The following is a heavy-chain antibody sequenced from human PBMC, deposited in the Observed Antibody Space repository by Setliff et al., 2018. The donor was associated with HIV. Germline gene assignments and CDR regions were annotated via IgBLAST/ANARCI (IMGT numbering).Heavy chain of an antibody. D-gene: IGHD2-2*01. J-gene: IGHJ6*03. V-gene: IGHV4-38-2*01. Sequence: PSETLSLTCAVSGYSVSSGYYWGWIRQPPGKGLEWIASIYYSGSTYYAPSLKSRVTISVDTSKNQFSLKLTSVTAADTAVYFCARHAGRENQLPHTYYDYMDVWGKGATVTVSS. CDR1: GYSVSSGYY. CDR3: ARHAGRENQLPHTYYDYMDV. CDR2: IYYSGST.